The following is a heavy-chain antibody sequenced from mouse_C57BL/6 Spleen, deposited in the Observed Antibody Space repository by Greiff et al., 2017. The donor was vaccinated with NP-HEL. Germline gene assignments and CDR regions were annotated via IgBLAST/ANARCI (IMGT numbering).Heavy chain of an antibody. V-gene: IGHV1-81*01. D-gene: IGHD2-4*01. J-gene: IGHJ4*01. CDR1: GYTFTSYG. CDR3: ARENYDYDYAMDY. Sequence: QVHVKQSGAELARPGASVKLSCKASGYTFTSYGISWVKQRTGQGLEWIGEIYPRSGNTYYNEKFKGKATLTADKSSSTAYMELRSLTSEDSAVYFCARENYDYDYAMDYWGQGTSVTVSS. CDR2: IYPRSGNT.